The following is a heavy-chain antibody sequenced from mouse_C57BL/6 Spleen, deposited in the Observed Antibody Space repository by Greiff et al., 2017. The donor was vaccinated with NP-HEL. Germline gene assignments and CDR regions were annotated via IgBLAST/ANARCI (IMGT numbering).Heavy chain of an antibody. Sequence: QVKLQQSGPELVKPGASVKLSCKASGYSFTSYYIHWVRQRPGQGLEWIGRIYPGGGNTKYNEKFKGKATLTADTSSSTAYMQLSSLTSEDSAVYYCARLPSHGLAYWGQGTLVTVSA. CDR3: ARLPSHGLAY. V-gene: IGHV1-66*01. CDR2: IYPGGGNT. CDR1: GYSFTSYY. J-gene: IGHJ3*01.